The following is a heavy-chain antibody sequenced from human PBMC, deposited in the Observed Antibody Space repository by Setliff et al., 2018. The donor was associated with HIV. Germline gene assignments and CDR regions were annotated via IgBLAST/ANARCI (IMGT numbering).Heavy chain of an antibody. CDR3: VKARVDGDYYYYYYMDV. CDR2: ISSNGGST. Sequence: GGSLRLSCAASGFTFSSFGMHWVRQAPGKGLEYVSAISSNGGSTYYADSVKGRFTISRDNSKNTLYLQMSSLRAEDTAVYYCVKARVDGDYYYYYYMDVWGKGTTVTVSS. V-gene: IGHV3-64D*09. D-gene: IGHD4-17*01. CDR1: GFTFSSFG. J-gene: IGHJ6*03.